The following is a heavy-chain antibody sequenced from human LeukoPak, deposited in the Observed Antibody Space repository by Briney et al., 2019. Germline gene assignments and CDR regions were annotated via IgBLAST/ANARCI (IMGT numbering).Heavy chain of an antibody. CDR3: ARGGVLRYFDWLLSKNYMDV. D-gene: IGHD3-9*01. V-gene: IGHV3-30*04. CDR2: ISYDGSNK. CDR1: GFTFSSYA. Sequence: PGGSLRLSCAASGFTFSSYAMHWVRQAPGKGLEWVAVISYDGSNKYYADSVKGRFTISRDNSKNTLYLQMNSLRAEDTAVYYCARGGVLRYFDWLLSKNYMDVWGKGTTVTVSS. J-gene: IGHJ6*03.